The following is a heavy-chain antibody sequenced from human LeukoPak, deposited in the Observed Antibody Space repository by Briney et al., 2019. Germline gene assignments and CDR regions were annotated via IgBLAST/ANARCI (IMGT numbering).Heavy chain of an antibody. Sequence: PGGSRRLSCAASGFTFSSYGMHWVRQAPGKGLQWVPVIAYDGSNKYYADSVKGRFTISRDNSKNTLYLQMNSLRAEDTAVYYCAIVATIYYWGQGTRVTVSS. CDR2: IAYDGSNK. CDR3: AIVATIYY. J-gene: IGHJ4*02. D-gene: IGHD5-12*01. CDR1: GFTFSSYG. V-gene: IGHV3-30*03.